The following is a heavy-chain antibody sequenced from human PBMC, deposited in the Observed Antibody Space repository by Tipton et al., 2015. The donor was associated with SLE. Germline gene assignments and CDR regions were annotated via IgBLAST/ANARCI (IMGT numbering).Heavy chain of an antibody. CDR1: GYSISSGYY. V-gene: IGHV4-61*01. Sequence: TLSLTCAVSGYSISSGYYWGWIRQPPGKGLEWIGYIYYSGSTNYNPSLKSRVTISVDTSKNQFSLKLSSVTAADTAVYYCARGYYYDSSLFDYWGQGTLVTVSS. CDR2: IYYSGST. J-gene: IGHJ4*02. CDR3: ARGYYYDSSLFDY. D-gene: IGHD3-22*01.